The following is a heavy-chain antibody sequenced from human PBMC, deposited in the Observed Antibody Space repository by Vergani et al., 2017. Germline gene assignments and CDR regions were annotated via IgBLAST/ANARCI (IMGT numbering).Heavy chain of an antibody. CDR3: ARDQGISLSVEPKRYYYYYMDV. V-gene: IGHV3-21*01. CDR2: ISSSSSYI. D-gene: IGHD1-14*01. Sequence: EVQLVESGGGLVKPGGSLRLSCAASGFTFSSYSMNWVRQAPGKGLEWVSSISSSSSYIYYADSVKGRFTISRDNAKNSLYLQMNSLRAEDTAVYYCARDQGISLSVEPKRYYYYYMDVWGKGTTVTVSS. J-gene: IGHJ6*03. CDR1: GFTFSSYS.